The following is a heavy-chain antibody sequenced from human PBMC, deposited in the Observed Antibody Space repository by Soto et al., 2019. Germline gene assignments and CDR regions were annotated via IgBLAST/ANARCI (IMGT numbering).Heavy chain of an antibody. CDR2: MSGSGDYT. D-gene: IGHD2-15*01. J-gene: IGHJ4*02. Sequence: GGSLRLSCVASGFTFSSCAMSWVRQAPGKGLEWVSVMSGSGDYTNYADSVKGRFTISRDNSKNTLYLQMNSLRAEDTAVYYCAKRGSSYTFDFWGQGTLVTGSS. CDR1: GFTFSSCA. CDR3: AKRGSSYTFDF. V-gene: IGHV3-23*01.